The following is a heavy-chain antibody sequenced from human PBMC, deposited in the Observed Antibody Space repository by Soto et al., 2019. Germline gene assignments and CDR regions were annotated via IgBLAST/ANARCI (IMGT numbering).Heavy chain of an antibody. D-gene: IGHD5-12*01. CDR2: ISSSGSTI. V-gene: IGHV3-11*01. J-gene: IGHJ6*03. CDR3: ARVRKSGGYSGYDFESSNYYYYYMDV. CDR1: GFTFSDYY. Sequence: GGSLRLSCAASGFTFSDYYMSWIRQAPGKGLEWVSYISSSGSTIYYADSVKGRFTISRDNAKNSLYLQMNSLRAEDTAVYYCARVRKSGGYSGYDFESSNYYYYYMDVWGKGTTVTVSS.